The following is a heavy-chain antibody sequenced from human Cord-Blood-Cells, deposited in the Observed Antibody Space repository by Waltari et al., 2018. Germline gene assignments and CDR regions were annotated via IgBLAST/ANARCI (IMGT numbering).Heavy chain of an antibody. Sequence: QVQLVQSGAEVKKPGASVKVSCKASGYTFTSYGISWVRQAPGQGLEWMGWSSAYNGNTNDAQKLQGRVTMTTDTATSTAYMELRSLRSDDTAVYYCARKTDFEYSSSSFDYWGQGTLVTVSS. CDR3: ARKTDFEYSSSSFDY. CDR1: GYTFTSYG. D-gene: IGHD6-6*01. V-gene: IGHV1-18*01. CDR2: SSAYNGNT. J-gene: IGHJ4*02.